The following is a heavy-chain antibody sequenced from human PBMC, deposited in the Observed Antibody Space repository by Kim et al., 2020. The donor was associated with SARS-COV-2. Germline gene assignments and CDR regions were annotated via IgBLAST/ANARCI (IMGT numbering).Heavy chain of an antibody. Sequence: SETLSLTCTFPGGSVSSGSYYWSWIRQPPGKGLEWFGFLYYSGSTNSNPSLKSRVTISVDTSKHQPSLKLSSVTAAATAVYYCARCVSDALAIWRPGTM. D-gene: IGHD4-17*01. CDR3: ARCVSDALAI. V-gene: IGHV4-61*01. CDR1: GGSVSSGSYY. J-gene: IGHJ3*02. CDR2: LYYSGST.